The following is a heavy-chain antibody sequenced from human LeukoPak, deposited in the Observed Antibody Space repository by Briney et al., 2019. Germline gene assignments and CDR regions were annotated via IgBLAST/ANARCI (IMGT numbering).Heavy chain of an antibody. CDR3: ARRAGCSSSWYYFDY. Sequence: GESLKISCKGSGYRFTDYWIGWVRQMPGKGLEWMGIIYPGDSDTRYSPSFQGQVTISVDKSVSTAYMQWSSLKASDTAMYYCARRAGCSSSWYYFDYWGQGTLVTVSS. D-gene: IGHD6-13*01. V-gene: IGHV5-51*01. CDR2: IYPGDSDT. J-gene: IGHJ4*02. CDR1: GYRFTDYW.